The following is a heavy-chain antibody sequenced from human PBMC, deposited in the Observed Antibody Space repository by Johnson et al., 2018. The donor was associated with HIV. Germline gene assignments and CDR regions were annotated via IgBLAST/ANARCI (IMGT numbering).Heavy chain of an antibody. CDR2: ISSDGSNK. D-gene: IGHD1-26*01. J-gene: IGHJ3*02. Sequence: QMLLVESGGGVVQPGRSLRLSCAASGFTFSSYAMHWVRQAPGKGLEWVAVISSDGSNKYYADSVKGRFTISRDNSKNTLYLQMNSLRAEDTAVYYCAREWELLGSAFDIWGQGTMVTVSS. CDR1: GFTFSSYA. V-gene: IGHV3-30-3*01. CDR3: AREWELLGSAFDI.